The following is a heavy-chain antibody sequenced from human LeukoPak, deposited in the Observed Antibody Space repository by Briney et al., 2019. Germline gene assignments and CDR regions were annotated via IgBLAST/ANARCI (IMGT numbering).Heavy chain of an antibody. Sequence: PSETLSLTCAVSGGSISSSSYYWGWIRQPPGKGLEWIGSLYYSGTTYYHPSLKSRVTISVDTSKNQFSLKLSSVTAADTAVYYCARSIYFYYYMDVWGKGTTVTVSS. D-gene: IGHD2-21*01. V-gene: IGHV4-39*01. J-gene: IGHJ6*03. CDR2: LYYSGTT. CDR3: ARSIYFYYYMDV. CDR1: GGSISSSSYY.